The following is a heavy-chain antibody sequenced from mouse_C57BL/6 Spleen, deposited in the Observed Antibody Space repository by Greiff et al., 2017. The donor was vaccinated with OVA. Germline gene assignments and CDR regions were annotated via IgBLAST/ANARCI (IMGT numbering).Heavy chain of an antibody. J-gene: IGHJ1*03. CDR3: TTNYGSSPYWYFDV. V-gene: IGHV14-1*01. Sequence: EVQLQQSGAELVRPGASVKLSCTASGFNITDYYMHWVKQRPEQGLEWIGRIDPEDGDTEYAPKFQGKATMTADTSSSTAYLQLSSLTSEDTAVYYCTTNYGSSPYWYFDVWGTGTAVTVSS. D-gene: IGHD1-1*01. CDR2: IDPEDGDT. CDR1: GFNITDYY.